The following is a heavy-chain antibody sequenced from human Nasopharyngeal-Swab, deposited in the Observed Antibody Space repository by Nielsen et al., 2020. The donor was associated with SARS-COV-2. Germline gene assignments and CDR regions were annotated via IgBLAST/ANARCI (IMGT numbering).Heavy chain of an antibody. J-gene: IGHJ4*02. Sequence: GGSLRLSCGARGFTFSSYWISWVRQAPGKGLEWVANIKQDGSEKYYVDTVKGRFTISRDNAKNSLYLQMNSLRAEDTAVYYCARVSTAKGWIFDYWGQGTLVTVSS. CDR1: GFTFSSYW. CDR3: ARVSTAKGWIFDY. D-gene: IGHD5-18*01. CDR2: IKQDGSEK. V-gene: IGHV3-7*05.